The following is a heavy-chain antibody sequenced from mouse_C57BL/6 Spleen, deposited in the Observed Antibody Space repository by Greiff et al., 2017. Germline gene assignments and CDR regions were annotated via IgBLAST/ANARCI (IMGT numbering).Heavy chain of an antibody. J-gene: IGHJ3*01. CDR1: GYSFTGYY. D-gene: IGHD2-1*01. Sequence: VQLQQSGPELVKPGASVKISCKASGYSFTGYYMNWVKQSPEKSLEWIGEINPSTGGTTYNQKFKAKATLTVDKSSSTAYMQLKSLTSEDSAVYYCARGDYGNSFAYWGQGTLVTVSA. V-gene: IGHV1-42*01. CDR2: INPSTGGT. CDR3: ARGDYGNSFAY.